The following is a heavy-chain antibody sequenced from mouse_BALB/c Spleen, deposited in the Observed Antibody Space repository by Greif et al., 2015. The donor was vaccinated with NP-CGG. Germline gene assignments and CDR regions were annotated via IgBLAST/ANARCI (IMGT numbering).Heavy chain of an antibody. Sequence: QVQLQQSGAELVKPGASVKLSCKASGYTFTSYWMHWVKQRPGQGLEWIGEIDPSDSYTNYNQKFKGKATLTVDKSSSTAYMQLSSLTSEDSAVYYCARRDRYYYFDYWGQGTTLTVSS. CDR1: GYTFTSYW. D-gene: IGHD2-14*01. CDR3: ARRDRYYYFDY. V-gene: IGHV1-69*02. CDR2: IDPSDSYT. J-gene: IGHJ2*01.